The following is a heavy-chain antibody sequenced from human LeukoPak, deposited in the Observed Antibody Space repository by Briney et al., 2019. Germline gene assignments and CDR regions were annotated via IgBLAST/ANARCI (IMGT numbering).Heavy chain of an antibody. V-gene: IGHV3-30*04. CDR3: ARAMVRGVLPY. Sequence: GGSLRLSCAASGFTFNTYALHWLRQAPGKGLEWVAVISHDGISEHCADSLKGRFSISRDNSKNTIYLQMNSLRAEDTAVYYCARAMVRGVLPYWGQGTLVTVSS. D-gene: IGHD3-10*01. J-gene: IGHJ4*02. CDR2: ISHDGISE. CDR1: GFTFNTYA.